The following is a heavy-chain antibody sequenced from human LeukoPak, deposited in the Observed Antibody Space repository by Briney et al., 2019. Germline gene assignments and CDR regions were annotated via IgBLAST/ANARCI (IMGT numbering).Heavy chain of an antibody. D-gene: IGHD2-15*01. CDR3: ATKRAFCSGGSCYDY. V-gene: IGHV3-21*01. CDR1: GFTFSTYN. Sequence: PGGSLRLSCAASGFTFSTYNMNWVREAPGKGLEWVSSIDTSSNLYYADSVKGRFTISRDNSKNTLYLEMSSLRAEDTAVYYCATKRAFCSGGSCYDYWGQGTLVTVS. J-gene: IGHJ4*02. CDR2: IDTSSNL.